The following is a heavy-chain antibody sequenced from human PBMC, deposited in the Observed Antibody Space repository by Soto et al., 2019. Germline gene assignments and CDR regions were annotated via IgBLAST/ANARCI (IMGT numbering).Heavy chain of an antibody. V-gene: IGHV3-72*01. J-gene: IGHJ6*03. CDR2: SRNKASSYST. Sequence: GGSLRLSCAASGFTLSDYYMDWVRQAPGKGLEWVGRSRNKASSYSTEYAASVKGRFTISRDDSKNSVYLQMSSLKTEDTAIYYCVRDAPLYYVDVWGKGTTVTVSS. CDR1: GFTLSDYY. CDR3: VRDAPLYYVDV.